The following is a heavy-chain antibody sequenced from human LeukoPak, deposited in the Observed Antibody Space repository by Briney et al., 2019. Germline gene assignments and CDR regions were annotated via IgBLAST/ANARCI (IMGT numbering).Heavy chain of an antibody. CDR2: IRFDGTNK. Sequence: PGGSLRLSFAASGFRFSDSGMNWVRQAPGKGLEWVAFIRFDGTNKHYADSVKGRFTISRDNSKSTLYLQMNSLRTEDTAFYYCAKDWVRVLIRSGGYWGHGTLVTVSS. J-gene: IGHJ4*01. D-gene: IGHD2-15*01. CDR3: AKDWVRVLIRSGGY. V-gene: IGHV3-30*02. CDR1: GFRFSDSG.